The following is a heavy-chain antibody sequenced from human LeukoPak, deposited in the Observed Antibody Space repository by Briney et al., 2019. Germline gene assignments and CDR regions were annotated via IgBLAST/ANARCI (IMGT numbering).Heavy chain of an antibody. D-gene: IGHD6-19*01. V-gene: IGHV3-9*01. J-gene: IGHJ4*02. Sequence: GGSLRLSCAASGFTFDDYAMHWVPQAPGKGLEWVSGIRWNSGSIGYADSVKGRFTISRDNAKNSLYLQMNSLRPEDTALYYCAKDSSGSGWYYFDYWGQGTLVTVSS. CDR2: IRWNSGSI. CDR1: GFTFDDYA. CDR3: AKDSSGSGWYYFDY.